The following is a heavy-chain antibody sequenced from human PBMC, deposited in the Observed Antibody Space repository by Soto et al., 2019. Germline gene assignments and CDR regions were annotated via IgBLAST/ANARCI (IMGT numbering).Heavy chain of an antibody. Sequence: SETLSLTCTVSGGSVSSGSYYWTWIRQPPGTGLEWIGEINHSGSTNYNPSLKSRVTISVDTSKNQFSLKLSSVTAAYTAVYYCASLKLGYSTFDPWGQGTLVTVSS. J-gene: IGHJ5*02. CDR1: GGSVSSGSYY. CDR2: INHSGST. CDR3: ASLKLGYSTFDP. D-gene: IGHD5-18*01. V-gene: IGHV4-39*07.